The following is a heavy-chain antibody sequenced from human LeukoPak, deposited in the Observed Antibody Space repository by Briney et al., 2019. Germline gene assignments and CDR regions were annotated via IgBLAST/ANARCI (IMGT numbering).Heavy chain of an antibody. CDR1: GFTFSDNW. D-gene: IGHD1-7*01. Sequence: GGSLRLSCAASGFTFSDNWMHWVRQAPGKGLVWVSRISPDGSDTVYADSVKGRFTVSRDNAKNSMYLQMNSLRAEDTAVYYCARWEIRGTAHKLDYWGQGTLVTVSS. CDR2: ISPDGSDT. J-gene: IGHJ4*02. CDR3: ARWEIRGTAHKLDY. V-gene: IGHV3-74*01.